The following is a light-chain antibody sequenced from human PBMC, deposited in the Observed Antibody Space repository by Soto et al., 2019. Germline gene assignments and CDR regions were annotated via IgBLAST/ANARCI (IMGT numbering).Light chain of an antibody. CDR1: QSISSW. V-gene: IGKV1-5*01. J-gene: IGKJ1*01. CDR3: QRYNRYSWT. Sequence: DIQMTQSPSTLSASVGDRVTITCRASQSISSWLAWYQQKPGKAPKLLIYDASSVESGVTSRFSGSGSGTGFPLTISSQLPDDVATYYCQRYNRYSWTFGQGTKVEIK. CDR2: DAS.